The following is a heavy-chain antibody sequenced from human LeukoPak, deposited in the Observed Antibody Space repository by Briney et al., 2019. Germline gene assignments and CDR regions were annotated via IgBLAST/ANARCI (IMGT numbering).Heavy chain of an antibody. J-gene: IGHJ6*02. Sequence: GGSLRLSCAASGFTFSSYAMSWVRQAPGKGLEWVSAISGSGGSTYYADSVKGRFTISRDNSKNTLYLQMNSLRAEDTAVYYCARDPGHYGSGSYYNTRDYYYYGMDVWGQGTTVTVSS. CDR2: ISGSGGST. CDR3: ARDPGHYGSGSYYNTRDYYYYGMDV. V-gene: IGHV3-23*01. CDR1: GFTFSSYA. D-gene: IGHD3-10*01.